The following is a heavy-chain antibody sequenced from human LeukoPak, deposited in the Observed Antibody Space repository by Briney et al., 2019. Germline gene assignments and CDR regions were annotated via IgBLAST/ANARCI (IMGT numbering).Heavy chain of an antibody. J-gene: IGHJ4*02. Sequence: PSETLSLTCSVSGDSISNYHWGWIRQPAGKGLEWIGQSHSSGRTNYNPPLESQVTVSIDTPENEFSLTIRSVTAADTAIYYCARRDITSGWSFNYWGQGILVIVS. CDR1: GDSISNYH. CDR2: SHSSGRT. CDR3: ARRDITSGWSFNY. V-gene: IGHV4-4*07. D-gene: IGHD6-19*01.